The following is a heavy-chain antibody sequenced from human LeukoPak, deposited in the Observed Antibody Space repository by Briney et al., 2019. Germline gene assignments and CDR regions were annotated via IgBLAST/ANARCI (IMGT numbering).Heavy chain of an antibody. J-gene: IGHJ3*02. V-gene: IGHV4-59*12. D-gene: IGHD3-22*01. CDR3: ARDTYYYDSSGPDHDAFDI. CDR2: IYHSGST. CDR1: GGSISSYY. Sequence: SETLSLTCTVSGGSISSYYWSWIRQPPGKGLEWIGYIYHSGSTNYNPSLKSRVTISVDTSKNQFSLKLSSVTAADTAVYYCARDTYYYDSSGPDHDAFDIWGQGTMVTVSS.